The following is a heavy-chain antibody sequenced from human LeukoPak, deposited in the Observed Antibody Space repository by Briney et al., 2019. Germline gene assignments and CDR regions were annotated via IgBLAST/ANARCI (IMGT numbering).Heavy chain of an antibody. V-gene: IGHV4-34*01. CDR3: ARGPGEEVAARLGYYYMDV. D-gene: IGHD6-6*01. CDR1: GGSFSGYY. CDR2: INHSGST. Sequence: PSETLSLTCAVYGGSFSGYYWSWIRQPPGKGLEWIGEINHSGSTNYNPSLKSRVTISVDTSKNQFFLKLSSVTAADTAVYYCARGPGEEVAARLGYYYMDVWGKGTTVTVSS. J-gene: IGHJ6*03.